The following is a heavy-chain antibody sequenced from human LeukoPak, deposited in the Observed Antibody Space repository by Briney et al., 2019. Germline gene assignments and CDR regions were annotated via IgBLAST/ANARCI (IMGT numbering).Heavy chain of an antibody. J-gene: IGHJ6*03. CDR2: ISAYNGNT. Sequence: ASVKVSCKASGYTFTNFGITWVRQAPGQGLEWMGWISAYNGNTNYAQKLQDRVTMTTETSTSTAYMELRSLRSDDTAVYYCARDRGVDYCSGGSCSHYYYYMDVWGKGTTVTISS. V-gene: IGHV1-18*01. CDR3: ARDRGVDYCSGGSCSHYYYYMDV. D-gene: IGHD2-15*01. CDR1: GYTFTNFG.